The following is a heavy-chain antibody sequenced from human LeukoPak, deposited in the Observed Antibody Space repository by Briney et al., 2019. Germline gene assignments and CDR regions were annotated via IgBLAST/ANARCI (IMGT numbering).Heavy chain of an antibody. CDR2: ISSSSSYI. Sequence: GGALRLSCAASGFTFSSYSMNWVRQAPGEGLEWVSSISSSSSYIYYADSVNGRFTISRDNANNSLYRQMNRLRAEHTAVYYCARVRIANNWFDPWGQGTLVTVSS. V-gene: IGHV3-21*01. J-gene: IGHJ5*02. CDR1: GFTFSSYS. CDR3: ARVRIANNWFDP. D-gene: IGHD6-13*01.